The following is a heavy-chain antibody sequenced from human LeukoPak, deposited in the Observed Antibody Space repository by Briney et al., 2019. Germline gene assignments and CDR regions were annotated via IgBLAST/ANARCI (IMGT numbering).Heavy chain of an antibody. CDR2: MNPNSGNT. CDR1: GYTFTSYD. D-gene: IGHD6-13*01. V-gene: IGHV1-8*03. J-gene: IGHJ6*03. CDR3: ARGGYIAATPKRPARAERHYYYYYYMDV. Sequence: ASVKVSCKASGYTFTSYDINWVRQATGQGLEWMGWMNPNSGNTGYAQKFQGRVTITRNTSISTAYMELSSLRSEDTAVYYCARGGYIAATPKRPARAERHYYYYYYMDVWGKGTTVTVSS.